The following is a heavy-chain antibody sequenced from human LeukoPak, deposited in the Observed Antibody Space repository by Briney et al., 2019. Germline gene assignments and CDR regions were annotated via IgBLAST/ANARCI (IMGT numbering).Heavy chain of an antibody. CDR1: GYTFTSYG. CDR2: ISAYNGNT. Sequence: ASVKVSCKASGYTFTSYGISWVRQAPGQGLEWMGWISAYNGNTNYAQKLQGRVTMTTDTSTSTAYMELRSLRSDDTAVYYCARDVPHYYDSSGYYYGPAFDIWGQGTMVTASS. D-gene: IGHD3-22*01. V-gene: IGHV1-18*01. CDR3: ARDVPHYYDSSGYYYGPAFDI. J-gene: IGHJ3*02.